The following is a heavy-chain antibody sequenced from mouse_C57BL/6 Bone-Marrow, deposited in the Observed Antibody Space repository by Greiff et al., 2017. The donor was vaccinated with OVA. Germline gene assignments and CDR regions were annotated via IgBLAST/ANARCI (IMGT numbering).Heavy chain of an antibody. J-gene: IGHJ4*01. D-gene: IGHD3-2*02. CDR1: GYTFTSYW. CDR2: IDPSDSYT. CDR3: ARYAQATRAMEG. V-gene: IGHV1-69*01. Sequence: QVQLKQPGAELVMPGASVKLSCKASGYTFTSYWMHWVKQRPGQGLEWIGEIDPSDSYTKYNQKFKGKSTLTVDKSSSTAYMQLSSLTSEDSAVYYCARYAQATRAMEGWGKGTSVTVAS.